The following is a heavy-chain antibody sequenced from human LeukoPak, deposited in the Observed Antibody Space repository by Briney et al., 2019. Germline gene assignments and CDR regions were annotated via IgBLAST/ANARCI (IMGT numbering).Heavy chain of an antibody. Sequence: SQTLSLTCAISGDSVSSNSAAWNWIRQSPSRGLEWLGRTYYRSKWYNDYAVSVKSRITINPDTSKNQFSLQLNSVTPEDTAVYYCARGVIVVVITSDAFDIWGQGTMVTVSS. V-gene: IGHV6-1*01. CDR2: TYYRSKWYN. J-gene: IGHJ3*02. CDR3: ARGVIVVVITSDAFDI. CDR1: GDSVSSNSAA. D-gene: IGHD3-22*01.